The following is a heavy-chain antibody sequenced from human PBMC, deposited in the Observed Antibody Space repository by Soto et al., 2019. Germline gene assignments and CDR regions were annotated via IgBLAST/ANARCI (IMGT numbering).Heavy chain of an antibody. CDR1: GFTFSSYA. Sequence: QVQLVESGGGVVQPGRSLRLSCAASGFTFSSYAMHWVRQAPGKGLGWVAVISYDGSNKYYADSVKGRFTISRDNSKNTRYLQMNSLRAEDTAVYYCARADYGSESYCDYWGQGTLVTVCS. CDR2: ISYDGSNK. J-gene: IGHJ4*02. V-gene: IGHV3-30-3*01. CDR3: ARADYGSESYCDY. D-gene: IGHD3-10*01.